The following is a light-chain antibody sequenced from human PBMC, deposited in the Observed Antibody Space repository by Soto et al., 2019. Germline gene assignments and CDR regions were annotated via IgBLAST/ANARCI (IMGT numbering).Light chain of an antibody. CDR3: QQYGNSPLT. CDR2: GAS. Sequence: EIVLTQSPGTLSLSPGERATLSCRASQSVSSSFLAWYQQKPGQAPRLLIDGASSRATGIPDRFSGSGSGADFSLTSGRLEPEDVAVYYCQQYGNSPLTFGGGTKVEIK. V-gene: IGKV3-20*01. CDR1: QSVSSSF. J-gene: IGKJ4*02.